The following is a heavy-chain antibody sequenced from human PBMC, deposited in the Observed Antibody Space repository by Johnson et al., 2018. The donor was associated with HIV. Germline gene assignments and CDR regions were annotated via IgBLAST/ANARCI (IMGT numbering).Heavy chain of an antibody. V-gene: IGHV3-7*01. J-gene: IGHJ3*02. CDR2: IKQEGSEK. D-gene: IGHD6-6*01. CDR3: ARDSSNSFRFEMYAFDI. CDR1: GFTFSSYW. Sequence: VQLVESGGGLIQPGGSLRLSCAASGFTFSSYWMSWVRQAPGKGLEWVANIKQEGSEKYYADSVKGRFTISRDNSKNTLYLQMNSLRPEDTAVYYCARDSSNSFRFEMYAFDIWGQGTMVTVSS.